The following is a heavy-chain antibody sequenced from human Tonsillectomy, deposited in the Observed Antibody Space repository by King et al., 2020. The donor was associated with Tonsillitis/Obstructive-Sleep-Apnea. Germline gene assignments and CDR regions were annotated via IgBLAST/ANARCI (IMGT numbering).Heavy chain of an antibody. CDR3: TTDTYYYDSSGYPFDY. CDR1: GFTFSNAW. D-gene: IGHD3-22*01. J-gene: IGHJ4*02. V-gene: IGHV3-15*07. CDR2: IKRKTDGGTT. Sequence: VQLVESGGGLVKPGGSLRLSCAASGFTFSNAWMNWVRQAPGKGLEWVGRIKRKTDGGTTDYAAPVKGRFTISRTDSKNTLYLQMNSLKTEDTAVYYCTTDTYYYDSSGYPFDYWGQGTLVTVSS.